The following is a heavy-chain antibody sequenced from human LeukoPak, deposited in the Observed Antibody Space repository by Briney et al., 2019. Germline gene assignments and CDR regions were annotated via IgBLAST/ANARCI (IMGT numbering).Heavy chain of an antibody. CDR2: ISSTGTYI. D-gene: IGHD4-11*01. Sequence: PGGSLRLSCATSGFTFSSSTFGSYTMNWVRQAPGKGLEWVSSISSTGTYIYYTDSVKGRFTISRDIANSLLYLRMNSLRADDMAVYYCARDLDYSTGFDYWGQGTLVTVSS. V-gene: IGHV3-21*01. CDR3: ARDLDYSTGFDY. CDR1: GFTFSSSTFGSYT. J-gene: IGHJ4*02.